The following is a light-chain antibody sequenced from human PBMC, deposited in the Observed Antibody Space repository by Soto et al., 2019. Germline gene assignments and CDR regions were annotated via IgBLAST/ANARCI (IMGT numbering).Light chain of an antibody. J-gene: IGKJ3*01. CDR2: GAS. V-gene: IGKV3-15*01. CDR3: QQYDNWPRT. CDR1: QSVSSN. Sequence: ERGMKQSPATMSVSPGERDTLSCGASQSVSSNLAWFQQKPGQAPRLLIYGASTRATGVPATFSGSGSGTEFTLTISSLQSADFAIYYCQQYDNWPRTFGPGTKVDIK.